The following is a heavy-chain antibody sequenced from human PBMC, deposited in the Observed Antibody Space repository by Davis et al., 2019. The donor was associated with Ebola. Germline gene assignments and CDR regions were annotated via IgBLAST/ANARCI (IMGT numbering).Heavy chain of an antibody. Sequence: ASVKVSCKASGYIFTSFGISWVRQAPGQGLEWIGWINSYNGDTKFAQQYQGRVTMTTDASTSTVFMELRSLRSDDTAIYYCARAHIAVTTDIWGRGTLVTVSS. V-gene: IGHV1-18*01. D-gene: IGHD2-21*01. J-gene: IGHJ4*02. CDR3: ARAHIAVTTDI. CDR2: INSYNGDT. CDR1: GYIFTSFG.